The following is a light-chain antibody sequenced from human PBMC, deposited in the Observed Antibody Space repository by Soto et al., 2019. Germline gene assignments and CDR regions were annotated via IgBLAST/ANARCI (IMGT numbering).Light chain of an antibody. Sequence: DIQMTQSPSTLSASVGDRVTITCRASQSISSWLAWYQQKPGKAPKLLIYKAFSLESGVPSRFSGSGSGTEFTLTISSLQPDDFATYYCQQYNSWWTFGQGTKLEIK. J-gene: IGKJ2*02. CDR1: QSISSW. CDR2: KAF. V-gene: IGKV1-5*03. CDR3: QQYNSWWT.